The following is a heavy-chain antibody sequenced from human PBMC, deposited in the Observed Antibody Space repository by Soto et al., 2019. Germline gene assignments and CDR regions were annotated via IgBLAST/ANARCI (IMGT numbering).Heavy chain of an antibody. CDR3: ARRGIAAAGTRIFDY. D-gene: IGHD6-13*01. CDR1: GGSISSSSYY. J-gene: IGHJ4*02. V-gene: IGHV4-39*01. Sequence: KTSETLSLTCTVSGGSISSSSYYWGWIRQPPGKGLEWIGSIYYSGSTYYNPSLKSRVTISVDTSKNQFSLKLSSVTAADTAVYYCARRGIAAAGTRIFDYWGQGTLVTVSS. CDR2: IYYSGST.